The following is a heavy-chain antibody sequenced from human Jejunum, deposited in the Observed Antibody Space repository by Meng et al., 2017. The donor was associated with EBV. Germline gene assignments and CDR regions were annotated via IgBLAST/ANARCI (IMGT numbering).Heavy chain of an antibody. J-gene: IGHJ5*02. V-gene: IGHV4-61*01. Sequence: VQLQESGPGLVKPSETLSLTCRVSGDAVTGYNYWTWIRQPPGKGLEWIGNLYYAGKAIYKPSLQSRVTISVDTSKNQISLKVTSVTAADTAIYYCARGRGYDYGDSWGQGTLVTVSS. D-gene: IGHD5-12*01. CDR1: GDAVTGYNY. CDR2: LYYAGKA. CDR3: ARGRGYDYGDS.